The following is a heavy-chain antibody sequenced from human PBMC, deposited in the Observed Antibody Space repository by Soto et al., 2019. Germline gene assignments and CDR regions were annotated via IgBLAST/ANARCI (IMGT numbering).Heavy chain of an antibody. Sequence: QVHLVESGGGVVQPGTSLRLSCAASGFSFSDYGMHWVRQAPGKGLEWLTIIWFDASHEYYADSVKGRFTISRDNSNNPLYLQVNSLTADDTAVYFCARDQGRATADGPLGNGLDVWGQGTAVTVSS. D-gene: IGHD6-13*01. CDR3: ARDQGRATADGPLGNGLDV. CDR1: GFSFSDYG. J-gene: IGHJ6*02. CDR2: IWFDASHE. V-gene: IGHV3-33*01.